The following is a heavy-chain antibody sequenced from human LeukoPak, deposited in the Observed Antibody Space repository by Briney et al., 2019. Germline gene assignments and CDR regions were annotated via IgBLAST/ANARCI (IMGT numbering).Heavy chain of an antibody. CDR3: ARVGYSSSWYGIIDY. V-gene: IGHV4-39*07. D-gene: IGHD6-13*01. CDR1: GVSISSSNSY. J-gene: IGHJ4*02. Sequence: SETLSLTCSVSGVSISSSNSYWGWIRQPPGKGLEWIGSIYYTGNTYYNASVKSQVSISIDTSKNQFSLKLSSVTAADTAVYYCARVGYSSSWYGIIDYWGQGTLVTVSS. CDR2: IYYTGNT.